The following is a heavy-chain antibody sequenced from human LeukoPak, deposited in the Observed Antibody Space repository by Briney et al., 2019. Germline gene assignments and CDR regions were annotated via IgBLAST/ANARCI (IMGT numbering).Heavy chain of an antibody. Sequence: PGRSLRLSCAASGFTFSSYGMHWVRQAPGKGLEWVAVISYDGSNKYYADSVKGRFTISRDNSKNTLYLHMNSLRAEDTAVYYCAKDPAPIAVAGTRHFDYWGQGTLVTVSS. CDR3: AKDPAPIAVAGTRHFDY. CDR2: ISYDGSNK. D-gene: IGHD6-19*01. V-gene: IGHV3-30*18. J-gene: IGHJ4*02. CDR1: GFTFSSYG.